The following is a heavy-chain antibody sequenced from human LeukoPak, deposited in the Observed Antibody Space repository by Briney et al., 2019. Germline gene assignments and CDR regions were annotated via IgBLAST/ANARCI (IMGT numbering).Heavy chain of an antibody. J-gene: IGHJ5*02. CDR1: GFTFSSYS. CDR3: ARYLQNVATLWFEG. V-gene: IGHV3-21*01. D-gene: IGHD1-26*01. Sequence: PGGSLRLSCAASGFTFSSYSMNWVRQAPGKGLEWVSSISSSGSYIYYADSVKGRFTISRDNAKNSLYLQMNSLRAEDTAVYYCARYLQNVATLWFEGWGQGTLVTVCS. CDR2: ISSSGSYI.